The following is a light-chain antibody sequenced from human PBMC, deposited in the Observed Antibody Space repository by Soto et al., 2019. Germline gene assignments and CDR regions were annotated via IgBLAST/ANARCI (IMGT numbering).Light chain of an antibody. J-gene: IGLJ2*01. CDR1: SSDIGGYKF. Sequence: QSALTQPASVSGSPGQSITISCTGTSSDIGGYKFVSWNQQHPGKAPKLMIYDVSNRPSGVSNRFSGSKSGNTASLTISGLQAEDEADYYCSSYTSSGTLVVFGGGTKLTVL. V-gene: IGLV2-14*01. CDR3: SSYTSSGTLVV. CDR2: DVS.